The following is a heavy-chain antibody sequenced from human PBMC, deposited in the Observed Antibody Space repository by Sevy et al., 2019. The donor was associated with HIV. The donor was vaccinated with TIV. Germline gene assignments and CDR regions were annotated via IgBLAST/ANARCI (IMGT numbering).Heavy chain of an antibody. Sequence: GGSLRLSCAASGFTFSKYSMSWVRQPPGKGLEWVSTLSFGCGEINYADSVKGRFTISRGNSKSSVYLQMNNLRPEDTAVYYCAREGCTKPHDYWGQGTLVTVSS. J-gene: IGHJ4*02. CDR2: LSFGCGEI. CDR1: GFTFSKYS. D-gene: IGHD2-8*01. CDR3: AREGCTKPHDY. V-gene: IGHV3-23*01.